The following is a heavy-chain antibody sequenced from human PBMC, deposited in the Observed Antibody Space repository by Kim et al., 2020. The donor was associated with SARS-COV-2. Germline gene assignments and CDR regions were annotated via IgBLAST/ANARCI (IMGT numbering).Heavy chain of an antibody. CDR2: IYYSGST. Sequence: SETLSLTCTVSGGSISSYYWSWIRQPPGKGLEWIGYIYYSGSTNYNPSLKSRVTISVDTSKNQFSLKLSSVTAADTAVYYCARAPSGSYDTFDYWGQGTL. J-gene: IGHJ4*02. D-gene: IGHD1-26*01. CDR3: ARAPSGSYDTFDY. CDR1: GGSISSYY. V-gene: IGHV4-59*01.